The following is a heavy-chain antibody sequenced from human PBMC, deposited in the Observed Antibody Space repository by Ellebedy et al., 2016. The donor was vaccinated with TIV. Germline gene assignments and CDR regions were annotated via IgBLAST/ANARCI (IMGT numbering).Heavy chain of an antibody. CDR2: ISVNNGHT. V-gene: IGHV1-18*01. CDR1: GYTFTNYD. D-gene: IGHD3-10*01. J-gene: IGHJ5*02. Sequence: ASVKVSCKASGYTFTNYDINWVRQAPGQGLEWMGWISVNNGHTIYAQRFQDRVTMTTDTSTSPVYMELRSLRSDDTAVYYCARDQEASQYYYGSGTYIVWFDPWGPGTLVTVSS. CDR3: ARDQEASQYYYGSGTYIVWFDP.